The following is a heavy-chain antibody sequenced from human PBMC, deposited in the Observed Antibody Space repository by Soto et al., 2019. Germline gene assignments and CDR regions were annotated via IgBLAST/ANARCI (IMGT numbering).Heavy chain of an antibody. D-gene: IGHD2-2*02. V-gene: IGHV4-30-4*01. CDR3: ARVWVVPAAIGPYGMDV. CDR2: IYYSGST. Sequence: LSLTCTVSGGSISSGDYYWSWIRQPPGKGLEWIGYIYYSGSTYYNPSLKSRVTISVDTSKNQFSLKLSSVTAADTAVYYCARVWVVPAAIGPYGMDVWGQGTTVTVSS. J-gene: IGHJ6*02. CDR1: GGSISSGDYY.